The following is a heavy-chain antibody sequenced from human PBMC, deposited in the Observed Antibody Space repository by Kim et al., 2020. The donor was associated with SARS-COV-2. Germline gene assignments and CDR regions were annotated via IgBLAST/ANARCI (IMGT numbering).Heavy chain of an antibody. V-gene: IGHV3-23*01. D-gene: IGHD3-22*01. CDR3: AITIFDGETSLGITPDYFDY. CDR1: GFTFSSYA. Sequence: GGSLRLSCAASGFTFSSYAMSWVRQAPGKGLEWVSAISGSGGSTYYADSVKGRFTISRDNSKNTLYLQMNSLRAEDTAVYYCAITIFDGETSLGITPDYFDYWGQGTLVTVSS. J-gene: IGHJ4*02. CDR2: ISGSGGST.